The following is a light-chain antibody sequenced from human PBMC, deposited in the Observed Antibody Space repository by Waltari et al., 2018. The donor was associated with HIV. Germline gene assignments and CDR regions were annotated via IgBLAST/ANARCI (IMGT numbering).Light chain of an antibody. Sequence: QAALTQPPSVSGAPGQRVTISCTGRSFVAGYDDHWFQQFPGTAPKLPIYSKRYRPSGVPDRFSGSNSGNSATVAIPGRQAEDEPSYCCRSYDSSLGESVFGGGTNVTVL. J-gene: IGLJ3*02. V-gene: IGLV1-40*01. CDR2: SKR. CDR3: RSYDSSLGESV. CDR1: SFVAGYD.